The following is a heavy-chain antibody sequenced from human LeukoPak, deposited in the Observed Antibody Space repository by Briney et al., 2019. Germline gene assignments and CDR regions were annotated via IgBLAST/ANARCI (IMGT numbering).Heavy chain of an antibody. CDR2: INSDGSEG. J-gene: IGHJ3*01. V-gene: IGHV3-7*03. CDR3: ARSSYSSSSSV. CDR1: GFTFSGFW. Sequence: GGSLRLSCAVSGFTFSGFWMSWSRQAPGKGLEWVASINSDGSEGYYADAVRGRFTISRDNAKNSLYLQINSLRAEDTAVYYCARSSYSSSSSVWGQGTMVTVSS. D-gene: IGHD6-6*01.